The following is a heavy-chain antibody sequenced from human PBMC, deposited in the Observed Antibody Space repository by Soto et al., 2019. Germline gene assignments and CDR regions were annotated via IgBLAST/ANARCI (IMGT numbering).Heavy chain of an antibody. J-gene: IGHJ4*02. CDR1: GFTVSSSQ. CDR3: ARSPRNWGFDY. CDR2: IFIGGTT. Sequence: GGSLRLSCAASGFTVSSSQMTWVRQAPGKALEWVSLIFIGGTTQYAVSVKGRFTISRDYSRNTVFLQMNSLRAEDTAVYYCARSPRNWGFDYWGLGTLVTVSS. D-gene: IGHD7-27*01. V-gene: IGHV3-53*01.